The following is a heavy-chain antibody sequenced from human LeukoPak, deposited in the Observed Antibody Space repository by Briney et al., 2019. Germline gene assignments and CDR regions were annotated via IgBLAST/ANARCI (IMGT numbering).Heavy chain of an antibody. V-gene: IGHV4-34*01. J-gene: IGHJ4*02. CDR1: GGSFSGYY. D-gene: IGHD2-15*01. CDR3: ARGKGSSDY. CDR2: INHSGST. Sequence: PSETLSLTCAVYGGSFSGYYWSWIRQPPGKGLEWIGEINHSGSTNYNPSLKSRVTISVDRSKNQFSLKLSSVTAADTAVYYCARGKGSSDYWGQGTLVTVSS.